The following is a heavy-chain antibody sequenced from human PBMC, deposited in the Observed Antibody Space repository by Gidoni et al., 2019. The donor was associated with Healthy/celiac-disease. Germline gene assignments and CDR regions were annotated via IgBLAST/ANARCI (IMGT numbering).Heavy chain of an antibody. Sequence: QLQLQGSGPGLVKPAETLSLTCTVSGGSISSSSYYWGWIRQPPGKGLEWIGSIYYSGSTYYNPSLKSRVTISVDTSKNQFSLKLSSVTAADTAVYYCARLLLSGVDYWGQGTLVTVSS. V-gene: IGHV4-39*01. D-gene: IGHD3-16*02. CDR2: IYYSGST. CDR1: GGSISSSSYY. J-gene: IGHJ4*02. CDR3: ARLLLSGVDY.